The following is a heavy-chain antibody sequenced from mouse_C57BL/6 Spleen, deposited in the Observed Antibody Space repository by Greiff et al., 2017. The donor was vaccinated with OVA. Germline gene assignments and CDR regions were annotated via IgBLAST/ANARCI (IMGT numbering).Heavy chain of an antibody. V-gene: IGHV1-82*01. Sequence: VQLQQSGPELVKPGASVKISCKASGYAFSSSWMNWVKQRPGKGLEWIGRIYPGDGDTNYNGKFKGKATLTADKSSSTAYMQLSSLTSEDSAVYFCATDDYDGAYWGQGTLVTVSA. CDR1: GYAFSSSW. CDR2: IYPGDGDT. D-gene: IGHD2-4*01. CDR3: ATDDYDGAY. J-gene: IGHJ3*01.